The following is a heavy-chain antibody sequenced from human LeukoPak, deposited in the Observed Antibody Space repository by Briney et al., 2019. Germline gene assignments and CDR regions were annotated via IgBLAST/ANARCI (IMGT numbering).Heavy chain of an antibody. Sequence: PSETLSLTCTVSGGSISSYYWSWIRQPPGKGLEWIGYIYYSGSTNYNPSLKSRVTVSPDTSKNQFSLKLSSVTAADTAVYYCARGGSDWSIDYWGQGTLVTVSS. CDR2: IYYSGST. V-gene: IGHV4-59*01. J-gene: IGHJ4*02. CDR1: GGSISSYY. D-gene: IGHD3-16*01. CDR3: ARGGSDWSIDY.